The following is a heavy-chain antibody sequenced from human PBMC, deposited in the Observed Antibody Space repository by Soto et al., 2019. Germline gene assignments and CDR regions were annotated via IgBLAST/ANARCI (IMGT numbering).Heavy chain of an antibody. D-gene: IGHD3-10*01. J-gene: IGHJ6*03. CDR3: ARDRGEEGHYYSYMDV. Sequence: PGGSMRLSCAASGFTFSIYTVTWVRKAQGKVLEWVSSIRYNIDYKYYADSVKGRFTISRDNAKTSRFRQTASIRAGNTVVYYFARDRGEEGHYYSYMDVWAKGATFTFS. V-gene: IGHV3-21*01. CDR2: IRYNIDYK. CDR1: GFTFSIYT.